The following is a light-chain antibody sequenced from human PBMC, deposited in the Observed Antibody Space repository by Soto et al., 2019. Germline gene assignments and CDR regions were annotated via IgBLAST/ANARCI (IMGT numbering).Light chain of an antibody. CDR2: RND. CDR3: AVWDNSLNGVA. CDR1: NSNMGRNY. V-gene: IGLV1-47*01. J-gene: IGLJ2*01. Sequence: QSVLTQTPSASGTPGQSVTISCSGSNSNMGRNYVYWYQQVPGTAPKLLMYRNDVRPSGVPDRFTGSKSDTSASLAISGLRSEDEADYYCAVWDNSLNGVAFGGGTKVTVL.